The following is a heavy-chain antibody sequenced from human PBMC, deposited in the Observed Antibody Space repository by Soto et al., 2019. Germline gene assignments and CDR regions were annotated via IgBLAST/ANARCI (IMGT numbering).Heavy chain of an antibody. V-gene: IGHV4-30-2*01. CDR1: GGSITSGNSYS. D-gene: IGHD3-10*01. Sequence: SETLSLTCAVSGGSITSGNSYSWSWILQPPGKGLEWIGSISHTGSTSYNPSLKSRLTMSVDKSKNQFSLRLSSVTAADMAVYYCARAVAPYFGTWFDPWGQGILVTVSS. CDR3: ARAVAPYFGTWFDP. J-gene: IGHJ5*02. CDR2: ISHTGST.